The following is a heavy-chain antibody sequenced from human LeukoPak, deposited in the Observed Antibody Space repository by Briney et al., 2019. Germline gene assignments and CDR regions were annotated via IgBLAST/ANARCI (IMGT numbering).Heavy chain of an antibody. CDR1: GFSFSSYW. Sequence: GGSLRLSCAASGFSFSSYWMHWVRQAPGEGLVWVSRISNDGTTTIYADSVKGRFTISRDNAKNMVYLVMNSLRVDDTAVYYCTRRVDASRWYDPWGQGTLVTV. CDR2: ISNDGTTT. CDR3: TRRVDASRWYDP. D-gene: IGHD2-15*01. J-gene: IGHJ5*02. V-gene: IGHV3-74*01.